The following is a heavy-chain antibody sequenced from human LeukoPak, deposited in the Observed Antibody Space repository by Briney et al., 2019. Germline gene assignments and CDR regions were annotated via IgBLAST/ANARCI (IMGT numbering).Heavy chain of an antibody. D-gene: IGHD3-3*01. Sequence: GGSLRLSCAASGLTFSSYWMHWVRQAPGKGLVWVSRINSDGSSTSYADSVKGRFTISRDNAKATLYLQMNSLRAEDTAVYYCARVSADWSSDYWGQGTLVTVSS. J-gene: IGHJ4*02. V-gene: IGHV3-74*01. CDR2: INSDGSST. CDR3: ARVSADWSSDY. CDR1: GLTFSSYW.